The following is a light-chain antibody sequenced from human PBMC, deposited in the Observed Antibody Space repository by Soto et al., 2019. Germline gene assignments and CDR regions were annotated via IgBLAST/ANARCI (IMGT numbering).Light chain of an antibody. CDR2: TNN. Sequence: QSVLTQPPSASRTPGQRVTISCSGSTSNIGSHSVNWFQHLPGTAPKLLIITNNQRPSGVPDRFSGYTSGTSASLVISGLQSEDEADYYCATWDDSLKGVFGTGTKVTVL. CDR3: ATWDDSLKGV. V-gene: IGLV1-44*01. J-gene: IGLJ1*01. CDR1: TSNIGSHS.